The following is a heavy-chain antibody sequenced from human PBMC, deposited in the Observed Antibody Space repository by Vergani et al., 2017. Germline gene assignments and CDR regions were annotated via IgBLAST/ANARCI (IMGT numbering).Heavy chain of an antibody. CDR1: GGSISSGSYY. CDR2: IYTSGST. J-gene: IGHJ5*02. V-gene: IGHV4-61*02. Sequence: QVQLQESGPGLVKPSQTLSLTCTVSGGSISSGSYYWSWIRQPAGKGLEWIGRIYTSGSTNYNPSLKSRVTISVDTSKNQFSLKLSSVTAADTAVYYCARTGYCSGGSCYQNWFDPWGQGTLVTVSS. D-gene: IGHD2-15*01. CDR3: ARTGYCSGGSCYQNWFDP.